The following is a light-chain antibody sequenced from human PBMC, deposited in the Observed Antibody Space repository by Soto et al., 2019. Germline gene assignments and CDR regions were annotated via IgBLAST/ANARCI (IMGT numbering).Light chain of an antibody. V-gene: IGLV1-47*01. Sequence: QSVLTQPHSASGTPGQRVTISCSGSSSNIGTNNVHWFQQFPGTAPNLLIYRNNRRPSGVPDRFSGSKSGTSASLAISGLRSEDEADYYCAAWDDSLSAWVFGGGTQLTVL. CDR1: SSNIGTNN. CDR2: RNN. CDR3: AAWDDSLSAWV. J-gene: IGLJ3*02.